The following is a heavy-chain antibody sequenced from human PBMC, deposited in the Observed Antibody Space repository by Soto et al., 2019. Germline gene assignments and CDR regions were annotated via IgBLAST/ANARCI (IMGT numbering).Heavy chain of an antibody. CDR1: GFNVTRIY. CDR2: ISAGVTR. V-gene: IGHV3-53*01. D-gene: IGHD6-13*01. Sequence: HPGGSLRLSCAASGFNVTRIYMNWVRQAPGKGLEWVSTISAGVTRYYADSVKARFTISRDNSKNTLFLQMRSLGAEDTALYYCAREGIAAAPGPYGMDVWGQGTTNTVSS. J-gene: IGHJ6*02. CDR3: AREGIAAAPGPYGMDV.